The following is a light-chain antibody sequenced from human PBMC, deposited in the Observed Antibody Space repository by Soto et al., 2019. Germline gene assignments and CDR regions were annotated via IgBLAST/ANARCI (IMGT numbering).Light chain of an antibody. V-gene: IGLV3-21*02. CDR2: NDR. CDR3: QVWDSTTEHVV. J-gene: IGLJ2*01. CDR1: VIRFKS. Sequence: SYELTQPPSVSVAPGQTAMLTCGGNVIRFKSVHWYQQRPGLAPVLVIYNDRDRPSGIPERFSGSTSVNTATLTISGAEAGDEADYYCQVWDSTTEHVVFGGGTKLTVL.